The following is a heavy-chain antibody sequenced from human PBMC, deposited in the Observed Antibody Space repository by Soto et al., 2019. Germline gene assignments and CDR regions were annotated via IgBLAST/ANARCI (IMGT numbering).Heavy chain of an antibody. V-gene: IGHV4-39*01. CDR3: ARHEAGWYFDS. Sequence: LPETLSLTCPVSRGSISRGTNYWAWIRQPPGKGLEWIANIYYSGSTFYNPSLKSRVTISLDTSKNQFSLKLRSVTAADTAVYYCARHEAGWYFDSWGQGTLVTVSS. D-gene: IGHD6-25*01. CDR2: IYYSGST. J-gene: IGHJ4*02. CDR1: RGSISRGTNY.